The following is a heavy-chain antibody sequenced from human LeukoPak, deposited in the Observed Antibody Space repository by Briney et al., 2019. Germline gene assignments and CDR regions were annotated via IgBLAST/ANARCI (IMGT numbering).Heavy chain of an antibody. CDR3: VRGRGSYGWFDP. CDR1: GFTSSSYW. V-gene: IGHV3-74*01. CDR2: ISGDGTAR. D-gene: IGHD3-10*01. J-gene: IGHJ5*02. Sequence: GGSLRLSCAASGFTSSSYWMHWVRQVPGKGLAWVSRISGDGTARNYADSVKGRFTISRDDAKNTVDLQMNSLRGEDTAVYYCVRGRGSYGWFDPWGQGTLVTVSS.